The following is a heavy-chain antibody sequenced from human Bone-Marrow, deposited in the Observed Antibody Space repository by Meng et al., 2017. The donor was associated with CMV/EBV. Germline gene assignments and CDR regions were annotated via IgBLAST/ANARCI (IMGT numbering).Heavy chain of an antibody. D-gene: IGHD6-19*01. CDR1: GYTFTSYY. CDR3: ARGGYSSGWYLAHGPYGMDV. Sequence: ASVKVSCKASGYTFTSYYMHWVRQAPGQGLEWMGIINPSGGSTSYAQKFQGRVTMTRDTSTSTAYMELSSLRSEDTAVYYCARGGYSSGWYLAHGPYGMDVWGQGTTVTVSS. CDR2: INPSGGST. V-gene: IGHV1-46*01. J-gene: IGHJ6*02.